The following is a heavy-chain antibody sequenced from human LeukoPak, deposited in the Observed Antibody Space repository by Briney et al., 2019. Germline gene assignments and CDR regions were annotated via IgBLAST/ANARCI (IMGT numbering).Heavy chain of an antibody. CDR3: ARGGPLPPRYDFWSGYYIDPFDY. CDR2: INPNSGGT. V-gene: IGHV1-2*04. CDR1: GYTFTGYY. D-gene: IGHD3-3*01. Sequence: ASVKVSCTASGYTFTGYYMHWVRQAPGQGLEWMGWINPNSGGTNYAQKFQGWVTMTRDTSISTAYMELRRLRSDDTAVYYCARGGPLPPRYDFWSGYYIDPFDYWGQGTLVTVSS. J-gene: IGHJ4*02.